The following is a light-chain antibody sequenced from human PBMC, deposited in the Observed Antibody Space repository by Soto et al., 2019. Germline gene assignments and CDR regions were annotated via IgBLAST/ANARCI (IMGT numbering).Light chain of an antibody. CDR2: DVS. CDR3: SSYTSSSTYV. Sequence: QPVLTQPASVSGSSGQSITISCTGTSSDVGGYNYVSWYQQHPGKVPKLMIYDVSNRPSGVSNRFSGSKSGNTASLTISGLQAEDEADYYCSSYTSSSTYVFGIGTRSQS. CDR1: SSDVGGYNY. V-gene: IGLV2-14*03. J-gene: IGLJ1*01.